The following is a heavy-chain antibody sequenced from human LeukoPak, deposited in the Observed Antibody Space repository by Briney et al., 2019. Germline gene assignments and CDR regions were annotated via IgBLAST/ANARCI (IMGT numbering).Heavy chain of an antibody. Sequence: GGSLRLSCATSGFSFTDYPMNWVRQAPGKGLEWISNIRTTAEGAKYAYYADSVKGRVTISRDDGKNTLYLHMNSLRDDDTAVYYCARDYYDSSGQLHAGAHAFDIWGQGTMVTVSS. CDR2: IRTTAEGAKYA. J-gene: IGHJ3*02. V-gene: IGHV3-48*02. D-gene: IGHD3-22*01. CDR3: ARDYYDSSGQLHAGAHAFDI. CDR1: GFSFTDYP.